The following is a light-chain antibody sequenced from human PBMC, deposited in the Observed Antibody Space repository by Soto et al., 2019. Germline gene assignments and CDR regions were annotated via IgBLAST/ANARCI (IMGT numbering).Light chain of an antibody. CDR1: QSVSSY. J-gene: IGKJ4*01. CDR2: DAS. CDR3: QQHSNWPLT. Sequence: EIVLTQSPATLSLSPGERAPLSCRASQSVSSYLAWYQQKPGQAPRLLISDASNRATGIPARFSGSGSGTDFTLTISSLEPEDFAVYYCQQHSNWPLTFGGGTKVEIK. V-gene: IGKV3-11*01.